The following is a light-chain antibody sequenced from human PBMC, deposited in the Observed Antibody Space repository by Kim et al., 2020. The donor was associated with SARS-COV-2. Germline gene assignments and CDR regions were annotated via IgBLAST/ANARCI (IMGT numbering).Light chain of an antibody. V-gene: IGLV2-14*03. CDR3: SSYALKNPFV. Sequence: VSWYQQHPDKAPQLLIFDVTERPSGVSSRFSGSKSGNTASLTISGLQPEDEAYYHCSSYALKNPFVFGGGTRLSVL. J-gene: IGLJ3*02. CDR2: DVT.